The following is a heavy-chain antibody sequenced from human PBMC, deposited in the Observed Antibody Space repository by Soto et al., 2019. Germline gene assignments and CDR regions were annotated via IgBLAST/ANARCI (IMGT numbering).Heavy chain of an antibody. D-gene: IGHD3-3*01. Sequence: LRLSCAASGFTFSSYGMHWVRQAPGKGLEWVAVIWYDGSNKYYADSVKGRFTISRDNSKNTLYLQMNSLTAEDTAVYYCAKPPGTYYDFWTTHYWGQGTLVTVSS. CDR3: AKPPGTYYDFWTTHY. J-gene: IGHJ4*02. CDR2: IWYDGSNK. V-gene: IGHV3-33*06. CDR1: GFTFSSYG.